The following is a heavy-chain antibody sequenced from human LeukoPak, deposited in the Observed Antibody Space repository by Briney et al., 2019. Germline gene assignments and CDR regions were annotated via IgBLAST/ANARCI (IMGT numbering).Heavy chain of an antibody. CDR3: ARKLVHYFDY. V-gene: IGHV3-48*03. CDR2: ISSSGTTI. Sequence: GGSLRLSRAASGFTFSNYEMNWVRQAPGKGLEWVSYISSSGTTIYYADSVKGRFTISRDNAKNSLYLQMNSLRAEDTAVYYCARKLVHYFDYWGQGTLVTVSS. D-gene: IGHD6-6*01. CDR1: GFTFSNYE. J-gene: IGHJ4*02.